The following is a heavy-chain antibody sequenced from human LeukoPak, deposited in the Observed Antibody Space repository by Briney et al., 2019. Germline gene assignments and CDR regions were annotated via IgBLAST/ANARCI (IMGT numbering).Heavy chain of an antibody. J-gene: IGHJ4*02. CDR1: GGSISSSSYY. CDR3: ARDRGDHESDY. CDR2: IYYSGST. V-gene: IGHV4-39*07. D-gene: IGHD4-17*01. Sequence: ASETLSLTCTVSGGSISSSSYYWGWIRQPPGKGLEWIGSIYYSGSTYYNPSLKSRVTISVDTSKNQFSLKLSSVTAADTAVYYCARDRGDHESDYWGQGTLVTVSS.